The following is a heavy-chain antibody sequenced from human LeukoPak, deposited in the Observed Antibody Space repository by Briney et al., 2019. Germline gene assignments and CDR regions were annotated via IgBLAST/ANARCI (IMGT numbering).Heavy chain of an antibody. Sequence: SETLSLTCTVSGGSISSYYWSWIRQPPGKGLEWIGYIYYSGSTNYNPSLKSRVTILVDTSKNQFSLKLSSVTAADTAVYYCARHGPYYYDSSGYYYFDNWGQGTLVTVSS. D-gene: IGHD3-22*01. CDR1: GGSISSYY. CDR2: IYYSGST. V-gene: IGHV4-59*08. CDR3: ARHGPYYYDSSGYYYFDN. J-gene: IGHJ4*02.